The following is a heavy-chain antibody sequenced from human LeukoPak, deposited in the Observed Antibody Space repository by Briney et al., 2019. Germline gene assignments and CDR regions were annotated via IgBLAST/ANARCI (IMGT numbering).Heavy chain of an antibody. CDR2: IIPIFGTA. V-gene: IGHV1-69*13. D-gene: IGHD3-22*01. CDR1: GGTFSSYA. Sequence: SVKVSCKASGGTFSSYAISWVRQAPGQGLEWMGGIIPIFGTANYAQKFQGRVTITADESTSTVYMELSSLRSEDTAVYYCASRGEDYYDSSGYLELDYWGQGTLVTVSS. J-gene: IGHJ4*02. CDR3: ASRGEDYYDSSGYLELDY.